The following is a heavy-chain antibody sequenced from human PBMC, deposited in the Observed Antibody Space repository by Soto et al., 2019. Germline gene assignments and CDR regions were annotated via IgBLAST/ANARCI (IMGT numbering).Heavy chain of an antibody. V-gene: IGHV4-39*01. CDR1: GGSITSSSYY. CDR2: IYYSGRS. CDR3: ARKRTTVVTQAYFDH. Sequence: SETLSLTCTVSGGSITSSSYYWGWIRQPPGKGLEWIGGIYYSGRSYYNPSLKSRVTMSVDTSKNQFSLTLNSVTAADAAVYYCARKRTTVVTQAYFDHWGQGTLVTVSS. D-gene: IGHD4-17*01. J-gene: IGHJ4*02.